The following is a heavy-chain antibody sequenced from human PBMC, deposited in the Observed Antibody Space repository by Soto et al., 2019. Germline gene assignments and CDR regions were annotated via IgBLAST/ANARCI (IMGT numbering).Heavy chain of an antibody. CDR2: ISYDGSNK. CDR1: GFGFSGYA. V-gene: IGHV3-30*04. Sequence: QVQVVESGGGVVQPGTSLRLSCAASGFGFSGYAMHWVRQAPGKGLEWVAVISYDGSNKYYADSVKGRFTISRDDSKKTLYLQTSSLSAEDTAVYYCARVGFGYSYGQGFDHWGQGSLVTVS. J-gene: IGHJ4*02. CDR3: ARVGFGYSYGQGFDH. D-gene: IGHD5-18*01.